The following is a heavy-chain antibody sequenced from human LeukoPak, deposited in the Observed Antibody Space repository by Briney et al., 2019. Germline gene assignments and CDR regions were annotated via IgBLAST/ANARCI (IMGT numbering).Heavy chain of an antibody. CDR3: AGSRGGGMILEPNYFDY. J-gene: IGHJ4*02. CDR1: GYTFINYG. CDR2: IGAENGNT. Sequence: ASVKVSCKASGYTFINYGISWVRQAPGQGLEWMGWIGAENGNTGYVENLQGRVTMTTDTSTSTAYMELRSLRSDDTAVYYCAGSRGGGMILEPNYFDYWGQGTLVTVSS. D-gene: IGHD3-16*01. V-gene: IGHV1-18*01.